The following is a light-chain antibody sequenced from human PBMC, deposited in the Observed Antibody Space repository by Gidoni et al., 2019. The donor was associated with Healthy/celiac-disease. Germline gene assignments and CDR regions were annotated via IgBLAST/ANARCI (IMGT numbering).Light chain of an antibody. CDR2: GAS. Sequence: DIVLPQSPGTLSLSPGERATLSCRASQSVSSSYLAWYQQKPGQAPRLRIYGASSRATGIPDRFSGSGSGTDFTLTISRLEPEDFAVYYCQQYGSSPGTFGQGTKLEIK. CDR1: QSVSSSY. CDR3: QQYGSSPGT. V-gene: IGKV3-20*01. J-gene: IGKJ2*01.